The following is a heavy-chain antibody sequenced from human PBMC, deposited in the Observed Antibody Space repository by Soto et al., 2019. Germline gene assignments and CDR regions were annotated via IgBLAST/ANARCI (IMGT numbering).Heavy chain of an antibody. V-gene: IGHV3-15*07. CDR1: GFTFSNAW. Sequence: EVQLVESGGGLVKPGGSLRLSCAASGFTFSNAWMNWVRQAPGKGLEWVGRIKSKTDGGTTDYAAPVQGRFTISRDDSKNTLYLQMNSLKTEDTAVYYCTTREMATSNWYFDLWGRGTLVTVSS. CDR2: IKSKTDGGTT. J-gene: IGHJ2*01. CDR3: TTREMATSNWYFDL. D-gene: IGHD5-12*01.